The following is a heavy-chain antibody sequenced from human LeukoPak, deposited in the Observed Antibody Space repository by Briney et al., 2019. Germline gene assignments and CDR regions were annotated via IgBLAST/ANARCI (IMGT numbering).Heavy chain of an antibody. J-gene: IGHJ4*02. D-gene: IGHD3-22*01. V-gene: IGHV3-30-3*01. Sequence: GGSLRLSCAASGFIFSSYEMNWVRQAPGKGLEWVAVISYDGSNKYYADSVKGRFTISRDNSKNTLYLQMNSLRAEDTAVYYCARETYDSRGIDYWGQGTLVTVSS. CDR3: ARETYDSRGIDY. CDR1: GFIFSSYE. CDR2: ISYDGSNK.